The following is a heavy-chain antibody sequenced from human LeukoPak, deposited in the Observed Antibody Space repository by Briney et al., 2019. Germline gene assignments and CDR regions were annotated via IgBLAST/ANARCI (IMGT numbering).Heavy chain of an antibody. Sequence: ASVKVSCKSSRYTFRRYDITWVRQAPGQGLEWMGWISPNNGNANYAQKFQGRVTMTTDTPTSTAYMEMRSLRSEDTAVYYCARDRDSSGWHVADDWGQGTLVTVSS. CDR1: RYTFRRYD. CDR2: ISPNNGNA. J-gene: IGHJ4*02. V-gene: IGHV1-18*01. CDR3: ARDRDSSGWHVADD. D-gene: IGHD6-19*01.